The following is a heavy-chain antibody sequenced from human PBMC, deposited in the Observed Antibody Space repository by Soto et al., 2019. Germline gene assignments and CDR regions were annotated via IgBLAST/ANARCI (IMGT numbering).Heavy chain of an antibody. D-gene: IGHD3-3*01. V-gene: IGHV2-5*01. Sequence: QITLKESGPTLVKPTQTLTLTCTFSGFSLSTSGVGVGWIRQPPGKALEWLALIYWNDAKRYSPSLQSRLTIAKAPTKNQVVLTMTNMDPVDTATYYCALEGPEYYDFWGGYSPASCMDVWGQGTTVTVSS. CDR1: GFSLSTSGVG. CDR3: ALEGPEYYDFWGGYSPASCMDV. CDR2: IYWNDAK. J-gene: IGHJ6*02.